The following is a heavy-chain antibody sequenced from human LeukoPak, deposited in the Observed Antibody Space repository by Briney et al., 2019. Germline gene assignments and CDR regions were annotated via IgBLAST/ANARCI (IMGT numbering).Heavy chain of an antibody. J-gene: IGHJ4*02. CDR1: GYTLTELS. V-gene: IGHV1-24*01. CDR2: FDPEDGET. Sequence: VASVKVSCTFSGYTLTELSMHWVRQAPGKGLEGVGGFDPEDGETIYAQKFQGRVTMTEDTSTDTAYMELSSLRSEDTAVYYCATGNTVTTFSGYWGQGTLVTVSS. CDR3: ATGNTVTTFSGY. D-gene: IGHD4-17*01.